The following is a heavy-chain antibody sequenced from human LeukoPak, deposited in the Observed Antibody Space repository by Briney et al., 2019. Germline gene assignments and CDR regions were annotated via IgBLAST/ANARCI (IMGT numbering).Heavy chain of an antibody. CDR3: ARGWEVSAAFDI. CDR2: INHSGST. D-gene: IGHD1-26*01. J-gene: IGHJ3*02. CDR1: GGSFSGYY. Sequence: SETLSLTCAVNGGSFSGYYWTWIRQPPGKGLEWIGEINHSGSTNCNPSLKSRVTISVDTSKNQFSLKLSSVTAADTAVYYCARGWEVSAAFDIWGQGTMVTVSS. V-gene: IGHV4-34*01.